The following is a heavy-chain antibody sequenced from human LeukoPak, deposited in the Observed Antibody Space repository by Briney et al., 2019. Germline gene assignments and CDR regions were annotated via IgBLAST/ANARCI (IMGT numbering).Heavy chain of an antibody. CDR3: ARGLLWFGEDSAGYYYYGMDV. V-gene: IGHV1-2*02. D-gene: IGHD3-10*01. J-gene: IGHJ6*02. CDR2: INPNSGGT. Sequence: ASVKVSCKASGYTFTGYYMHWVRQAPGQGLEWMGWINPNSGGTNYAQKFQGRVTMTRDTSISTAYMELSRLRSDDTAVYYCARGLLWFGEDSAGYYYYGMDVWGQGTTVNVSS. CDR1: GYTFTGYY.